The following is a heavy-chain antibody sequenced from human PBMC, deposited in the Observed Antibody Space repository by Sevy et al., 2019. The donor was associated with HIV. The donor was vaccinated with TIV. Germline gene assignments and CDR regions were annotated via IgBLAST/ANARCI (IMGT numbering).Heavy chain of an antibody. CDR2: ISMTSNDI. CDR1: GFTFASHI. CDR3: VRSRGLVSGYYSRTFDS. D-gene: IGHD3-22*01. J-gene: IGHJ4*02. Sequence: GGSLRLSCAASGFTFASHIMNWVRQAPGKGLEWVASISMTSNDIYYVDSVKGRFTISRDNAKNSLYLQMNSLRVEDTALYYCVRSRGLVSGYYSRTFDSWGQGTLVTVSS. V-gene: IGHV3-21*01.